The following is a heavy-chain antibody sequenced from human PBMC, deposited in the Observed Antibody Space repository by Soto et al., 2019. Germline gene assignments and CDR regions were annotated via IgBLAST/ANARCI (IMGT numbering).Heavy chain of an antibody. V-gene: IGHV5-51*01. J-gene: IGHJ5*02. CDR2: IYPGDSDT. CDR1: GDTFTKYW. CDR3: ARNMVPAALGDWFDP. D-gene: IGHD2-2*01. Sequence: GESLKISCKGPGDTFTKYWIAWVRQMPGKGLEWMGIIYPGDSDTRYSPSFQGQVTISVDKSITTAYLQWRSLKASDTAMYYCARNMVPAALGDWFDPWGQGTLVTVSS.